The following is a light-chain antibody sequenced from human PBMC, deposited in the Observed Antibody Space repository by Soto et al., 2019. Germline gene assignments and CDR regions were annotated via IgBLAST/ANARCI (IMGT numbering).Light chain of an antibody. V-gene: IGKV1-39*01. CDR3: QQSYSTPPEWT. Sequence: DIQMPQSPSSLSASVGDRVTITCRASQSISSYLNWYQQKPGKAPKLLIYAASSLQSGVPSRFSGSGSGTDFTLTISSLQPEDFATYYCQQSYSTPPEWTFGQGTKVDIK. J-gene: IGKJ1*01. CDR2: AAS. CDR1: QSISSY.